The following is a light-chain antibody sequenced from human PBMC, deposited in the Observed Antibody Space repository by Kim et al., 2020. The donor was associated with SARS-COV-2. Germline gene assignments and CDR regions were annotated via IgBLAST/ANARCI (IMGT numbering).Light chain of an antibody. J-gene: IGLJ1*01. CDR1: SSNIGAGVD. Sequence: QSVLTQPPSVSGAPGQRVTISCTGSSSNIGAGVDVHWYQQVPGRAPKLLIFGNNNRPSGVPDRFSGSKSGTSASLAITGLQAEDEADYYCQSYDSSLSVYVFGTGTKVSVL. CDR2: GNN. V-gene: IGLV1-40*01. CDR3: QSYDSSLSVYV.